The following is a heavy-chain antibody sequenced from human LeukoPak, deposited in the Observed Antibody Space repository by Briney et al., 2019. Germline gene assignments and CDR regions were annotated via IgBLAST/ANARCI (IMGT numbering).Heavy chain of an antibody. CDR1: GFTFSDFY. CDR2: IGKTGSHT. V-gene: IGHV3-11*05. Sequence: GGSLRLSCAASGFTFSDFYMNWIRQAPGKALEWISFIGKTGSHTHYAESVKGRFTISRDNAKKSVFLQMNSLRDDDTAVYYCARDDRFDGSGHYSAFDVWGRGTMVTVSS. J-gene: IGHJ3*01. CDR3: ARDDRFDGSGHYSAFDV. D-gene: IGHD3-22*01.